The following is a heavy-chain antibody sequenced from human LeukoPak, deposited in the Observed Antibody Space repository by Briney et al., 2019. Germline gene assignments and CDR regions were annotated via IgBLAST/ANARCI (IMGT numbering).Heavy chain of an antibody. CDR1: GFTFSSYA. V-gene: IGHV3-7*01. CDR2: IKRDGSEK. CDR3: TGPWEMQDY. Sequence: GGSLRLSCAASGFTFSSYAMTWVRQAPGKGLEWVANIKRDGSEKYYVDSVKGRFTISRDNAKNSLYLQMNSLRAEDTAVYYCTGPWEMQDYWGQGTLVTVSS. J-gene: IGHJ4*02. D-gene: IGHD1-26*01.